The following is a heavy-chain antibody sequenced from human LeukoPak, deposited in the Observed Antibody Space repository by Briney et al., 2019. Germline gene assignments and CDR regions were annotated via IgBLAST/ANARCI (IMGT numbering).Heavy chain of an antibody. CDR2: LSQTSDET. V-gene: IGHV3-48*03. CDR3: VTDRPRRGVY. D-gene: IGHD3-16*01. J-gene: IGHJ4*02. Sequence: PGGSLRLSCAASEFDFSNYEMDLVRQAPGKGLEWISYLSQTSDETYYADSVEGRFTISRDNAKSALYLQINTLRVDDTAVYYCVTDRPRRGVYWGQGTLVTVSS. CDR1: EFDFSNYE.